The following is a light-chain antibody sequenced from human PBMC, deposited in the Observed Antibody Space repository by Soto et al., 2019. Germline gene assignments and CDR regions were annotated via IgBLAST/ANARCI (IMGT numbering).Light chain of an antibody. V-gene: IGKV3-20*01. CDR2: DAS. J-gene: IGKJ3*01. CDR1: QSVSNTY. Sequence: EIVLTQSPGTLSLSPGERATLSCRASQSVSNTYLAWYQQKPGQAPRLLIYDASSRATDIPDRFSGSGSGTDFNLTISRLEPEDFAVYYCQQYGRSPGLFTFGPGTKVDIK. CDR3: QQYGRSPGLFT.